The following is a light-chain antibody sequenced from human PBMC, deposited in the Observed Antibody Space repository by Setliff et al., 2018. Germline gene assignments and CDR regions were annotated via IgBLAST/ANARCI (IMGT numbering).Light chain of an antibody. CDR2: DVS. Sequence: QSVLTQPASVSGSPGQSITISCTGTSSDVGDSNYVSWYQHHPGKAPKLMIYDVSNRPSGVSNRFSGSKSDNTASLTISGLQAEDEADYYCSSYTSSSTPLIFGGGTKVTV. CDR3: SSYTSSSTPLI. J-gene: IGLJ2*01. CDR1: SSDVGDSNY. V-gene: IGLV2-14*03.